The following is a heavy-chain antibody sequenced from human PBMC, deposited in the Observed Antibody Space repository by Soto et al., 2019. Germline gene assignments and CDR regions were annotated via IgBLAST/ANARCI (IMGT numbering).Heavy chain of an antibody. CDR2: IIPILGIA. J-gene: IGHJ4*02. CDR1: GGTFSSYT. Sequence: ASVKVSCKASGGTFSSYTISWVRQAPGQGLEWMGRIIPILGIANYAQKFQGRVTITADKSTSTAYMELSSLKDEDTAIYYCARAPMSPLWGQGTLVTVSS. CDR3: ARAPMSPL. D-gene: IGHD2-2*01. V-gene: IGHV1-69*02.